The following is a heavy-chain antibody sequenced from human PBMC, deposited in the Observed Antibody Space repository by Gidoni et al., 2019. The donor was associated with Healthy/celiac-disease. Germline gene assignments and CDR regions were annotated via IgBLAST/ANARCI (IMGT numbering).Heavy chain of an antibody. J-gene: IGHJ4*02. V-gene: IGHV1-2*02. CDR2: INPNSGGT. Sequence: QVQLVQSGAEVKKPGASVKVSCKASGYTFTGYYMHWVRQAPGQGLEWMGWINPNSGGTNYAQKFQGRVTMTRDTSISTAYMELSRLRSDDTAVYYCARLYYYDSSGYLVYFDYWGQGTLVTVSS. CDR1: GYTFTGYY. D-gene: IGHD3-22*01. CDR3: ARLYYYDSSGYLVYFDY.